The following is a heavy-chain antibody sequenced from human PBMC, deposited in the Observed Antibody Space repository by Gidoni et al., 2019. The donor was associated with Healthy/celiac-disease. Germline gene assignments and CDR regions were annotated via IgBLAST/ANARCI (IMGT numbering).Heavy chain of an antibody. V-gene: IGHV3-30-3*01. D-gene: IGHD4-17*01. Sequence: QVQLVEPGGGGVQPGRSLRLSWAASGSIFSSYAMHWVRQAPGKGLEWVAVISYDGSNKYYADSVKGRFTISRDNSKNTLYLQMNSLRAEDTAVYYCARWVTVIGFDYWGQGTLVTVSS. CDR1: GSIFSSYA. J-gene: IGHJ4*02. CDR2: ISYDGSNK. CDR3: ARWVTVIGFDY.